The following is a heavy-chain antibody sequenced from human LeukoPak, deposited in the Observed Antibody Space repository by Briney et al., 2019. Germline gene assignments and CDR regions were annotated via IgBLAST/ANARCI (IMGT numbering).Heavy chain of an antibody. J-gene: IGHJ4*02. CDR3: ARMLGRYYDSSGYPSYFDY. V-gene: IGHV4-4*09. CDR2: IYTSGST. D-gene: IGHD3-22*01. Sequence: SETLSLTCTVSGGSISSYYWSWIRQPPGKGLEWIGYIYTSGSTNYNPSLKSRVTISVDTSKNQFSLKLSSVTAADTAVYYCARMLGRYYDSSGYPSYFDYWGQGTLVTVSS. CDR1: GGSISSYY.